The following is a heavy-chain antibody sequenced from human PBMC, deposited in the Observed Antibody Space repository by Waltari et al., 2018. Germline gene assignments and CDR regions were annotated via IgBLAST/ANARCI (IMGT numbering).Heavy chain of an antibody. V-gene: IGHV4-4*07. Sequence: QVQLQESGPGLVKPSETLSIICTVAGGYLSDYYWSWIRQPAGKGLEWIGRMYVSGSFNYNPSLKSRVTMSVDTSKNQFSLKLTSVSAADTAVYYCARGSAEVAGTLDPWGQGTLVIVSS. CDR1: GGYLSDYY. J-gene: IGHJ5*02. CDR3: ARGSAEVAGTLDP. CDR2: MYVSGSF. D-gene: IGHD6-19*01.